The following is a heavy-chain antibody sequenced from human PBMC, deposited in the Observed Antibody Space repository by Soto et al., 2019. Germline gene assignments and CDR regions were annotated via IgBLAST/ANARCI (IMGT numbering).Heavy chain of an antibody. J-gene: IGHJ5*02. D-gene: IGHD2-2*01. CDR2: IYYSGST. Sequence: SETLSLTCTVSGGSISSGGYYWSWIRQHPGKGLEWIGYIYYSGSTYYNPSLKSRVTISVDTSKNQFSLKLSSVTAADTAVYYCARGGYCSSTSCYEWVWFDPWGQGTLVTVSS. CDR1: GGSISSGGYY. CDR3: ARGGYCSSTSCYEWVWFDP. V-gene: IGHV4-31*03.